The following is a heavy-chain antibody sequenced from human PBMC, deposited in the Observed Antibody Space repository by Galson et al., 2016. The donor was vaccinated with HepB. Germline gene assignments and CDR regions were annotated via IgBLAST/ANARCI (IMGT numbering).Heavy chain of an antibody. CDR2: INQDGSEK. J-gene: IGHJ6*02. CDR1: GFSFSDYW. D-gene: IGHD1-26*01. CDR3: ARECRGWCVVGGDTTYKHYLDV. Sequence: SLRLSCAASGFSFSDYWMTWVRQAPGKGLEWVANINQDGSEKNSVDSMKGRFTISRDNAKYSMYLQMNTLRAEDTAVYYCARECRGWCVVGGDTTYKHYLDVWGQGTTVTVSS. V-gene: IGHV3-7*03.